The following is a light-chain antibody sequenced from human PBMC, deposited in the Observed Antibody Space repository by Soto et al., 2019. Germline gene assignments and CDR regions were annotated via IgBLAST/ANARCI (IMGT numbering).Light chain of an antibody. CDR3: QQYYSAPLT. CDR2: WAS. J-gene: IGKJ4*01. Sequence: IQMTQTPSSLSASVEDRVTITCRASQSISSLLAWYQQKPGKAPKLLIYWASTRESGVPDRFSGSGSGTDFTLTISSLQAEDVAVYYCQQYYSAPLTFGGGTKVDIK. V-gene: IGKV1-5*03. CDR1: QSISSL.